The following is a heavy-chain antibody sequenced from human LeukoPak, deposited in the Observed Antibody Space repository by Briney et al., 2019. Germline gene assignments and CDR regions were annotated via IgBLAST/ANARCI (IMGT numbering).Heavy chain of an antibody. CDR3: ARGVRGSGAPRHWFDP. J-gene: IGHJ5*02. CDR2: ISCDGKNK. CDR1: GFTFSTYV. D-gene: IGHD3-10*01. V-gene: IGHV3-30*04. Sequence: GRSLRLPCAASGFTFSTYVLHWVRQAPGKGLEWVAAISCDGKNKFYGNSAKDRITISRDNYTNTLFLQKNSLRGEDTAVYYCARGVRGSGAPRHWFDPWGQGTMVTVSS.